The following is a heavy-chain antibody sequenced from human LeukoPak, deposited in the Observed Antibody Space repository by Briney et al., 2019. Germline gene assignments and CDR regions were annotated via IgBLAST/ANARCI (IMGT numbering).Heavy chain of an antibody. CDR1: GGSISSTSYY. CDR2: IYYTGST. J-gene: IGHJ4*02. Sequence: SETLSLTCTVSGGSISSTSYYWGWIRQPPGKGLEWIGTIYYTGSTYYNPSLKSRVTISLDTSKNQLSLRLSSVTAADTAVYYCAKATQWLAFDYWGQGTLVTVSS. D-gene: IGHD6-19*01. V-gene: IGHV4-39*07. CDR3: AKATQWLAFDY.